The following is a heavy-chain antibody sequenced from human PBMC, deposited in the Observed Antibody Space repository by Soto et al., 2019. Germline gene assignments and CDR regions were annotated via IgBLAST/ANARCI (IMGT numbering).Heavy chain of an antibody. V-gene: IGHV1-69*13. J-gene: IGHJ5*02. CDR2: ITPIFGTT. CDR1: GATLRSFA. CDR3: ATDMSWFDP. Sequence: SVKVSCKASGATLRSFAIAWVRQTPGHGLEWMGGITPIFGTTSYAQKFQGRLTISADDSTTTAYMDLTSLTSEDTAVYYCATDMSWFDPWGQGTLVTSPQ. D-gene: IGHD3-16*01.